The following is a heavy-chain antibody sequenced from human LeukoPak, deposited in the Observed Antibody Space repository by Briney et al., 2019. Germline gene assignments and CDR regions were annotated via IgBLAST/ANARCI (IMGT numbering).Heavy chain of an antibody. CDR1: GYSISSGYY. CDR2: IYHSGST. Sequence: SETLSLTCAVSGYSISSGYYWGWIRQPPGKGLEWIGSIYHSGSTYYNPSLKSRVTISVDTSKNQFSLKLSSVTAADTAVYYCARDPPSFFGESYYYYMDVWGKGTTVTVSS. D-gene: IGHD3-10*01. CDR3: ARDPPSFFGESYYYYMDV. J-gene: IGHJ6*03. V-gene: IGHV4-38-2*01.